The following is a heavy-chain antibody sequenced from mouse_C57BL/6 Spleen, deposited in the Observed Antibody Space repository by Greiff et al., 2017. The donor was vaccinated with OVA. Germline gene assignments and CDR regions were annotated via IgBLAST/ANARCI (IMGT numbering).Heavy chain of an antibody. CDR3: AIGMDY. Sequence: QVQLQQSGAELVKPGASVKFSCKASGYAFSSSWMNWVKQRPGQGLEWIGRIYPGGGGTNYNGKFKGKATLTADKSSSTAYMQLSSLTSEDSAVYFCAIGMDYWGQGTTVTVSS. V-gene: IGHV1-82*01. D-gene: IGHD2-3*01. CDR2: IYPGGGGT. J-gene: IGHJ2*01. CDR1: GYAFSSSW.